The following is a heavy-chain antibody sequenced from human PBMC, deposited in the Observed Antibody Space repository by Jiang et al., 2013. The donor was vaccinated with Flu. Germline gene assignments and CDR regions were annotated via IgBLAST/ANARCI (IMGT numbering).Heavy chain of an antibody. J-gene: IGHJ4*02. CDR3: AKDTLGYSGFDY. D-gene: IGHD5-12*01. V-gene: IGHV3-9*01. CDR2: ISWNSGSI. Sequence: AASGFTFDDYAMHWVRQAPGKGLEWVSGISWNSGSIGYADSVKGRFTISRDNAKNSLYLQMNSLRAEDTALYYCAKDTLGYSGFDYWGQGTLVTVSS. CDR1: GFTFDDYA.